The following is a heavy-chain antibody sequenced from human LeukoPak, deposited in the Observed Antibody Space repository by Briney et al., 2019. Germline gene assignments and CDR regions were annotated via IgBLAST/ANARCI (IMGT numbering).Heavy chain of an antibody. Sequence: GASLRLSCAASGFTFSRNAMNWVRQAPEKGLEWVSAISGSGDSTYYADSVKGRFTISRDNSKNTLYLQMNSLRAEDTAVYYCAKNSDYDFWSGMDYYFDYWGQGTLVTVSS. V-gene: IGHV3-23*01. CDR3: AKNSDYDFWSGMDYYFDY. J-gene: IGHJ4*02. CDR2: ISGSGDST. D-gene: IGHD3-3*01. CDR1: GFTFSRNA.